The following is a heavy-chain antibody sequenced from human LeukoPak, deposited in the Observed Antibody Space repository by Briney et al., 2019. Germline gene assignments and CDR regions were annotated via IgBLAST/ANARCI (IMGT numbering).Heavy chain of an antibody. CDR1: GFTFSSYA. Sequence: GGSLRLSCAASGFTFSSYAMSWVRQAPGKGLESVSVISNDGGTYYTDSVKGRFTISRDNSKNTVYLQMNSLRAEDTAVYYCAGDKTTGGWYEIDYWGQGTLVTVSS. V-gene: IGHV3-53*01. CDR2: ISNDGGT. D-gene: IGHD6-19*01. CDR3: AGDKTTGGWYEIDY. J-gene: IGHJ4*02.